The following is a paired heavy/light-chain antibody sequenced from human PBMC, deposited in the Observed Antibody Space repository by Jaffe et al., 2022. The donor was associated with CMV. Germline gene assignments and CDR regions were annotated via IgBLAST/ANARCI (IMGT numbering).Light chain of an antibody. CDR2: DVS. CDR1: SSDIGVYNY. Sequence: QSALTQPASVSGSPGQSITISCTGTSSDIGVYNYVSWYQQHPGKAPKLMIYDVSNRPSGVSNRFSGSKSGNTASLTISGLQAEDEADYYCSSYTNSITLVFGGGTKLTVL. J-gene: IGLJ2*01. V-gene: IGLV2-14*03. CDR3: SSYTNSITLV.
Heavy chain of an antibody. CDR1: GNTFTDYY. D-gene: IGHD6-13*01. Sequence: QVQLVQSGAEVKKPGASVKVSCKASGNTFTDYYMHWVRQAPGQGLEWMGIINLITSSAAYAQKFRGRVTVTRDTSTSTVYMDLNSLRSEDTALYYCARGDWYSQSSWGQGTLVTVSS. J-gene: IGHJ5*02. CDR3: ARGDWYSQSS. V-gene: IGHV1-46*01. CDR2: INLITSSA.